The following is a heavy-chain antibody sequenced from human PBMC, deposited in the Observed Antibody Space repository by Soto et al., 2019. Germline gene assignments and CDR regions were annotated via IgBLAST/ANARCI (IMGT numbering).Heavy chain of an antibody. D-gene: IGHD3-22*01. J-gene: IGHJ6*02. Sequence: SVKVSCKASGGTFSSYAISWVRQAPGQGLEWMGGIIPIFGTANYAQKFQGRVTITADESTSTAYMELSSLRSEDTAVYYCARDYYDSSGYYGAPYYYYGMDVWGQGTTVPSP. V-gene: IGHV1-69*13. CDR2: IIPIFGTA. CDR3: ARDYYDSSGYYGAPYYYYGMDV. CDR1: GGTFSSYA.